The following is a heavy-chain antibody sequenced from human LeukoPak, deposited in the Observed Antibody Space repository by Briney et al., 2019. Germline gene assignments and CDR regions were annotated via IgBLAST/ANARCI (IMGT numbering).Heavy chain of an antibody. V-gene: IGHV3-7*01. CDR1: GFTFSGYW. D-gene: IGHD3-3*01. J-gene: IGHJ6*02. CDR3: ARSFLNDV. CDR2: IKQDGSEK. Sequence: GGSLRLSCATSGFTFSGYWMSWVRQAPGKGLEWVGNIKQDGSEKYYVDSVKGRFTISRDNGENSVHLQMNSLRAEDTAVYYCARSFLNDVWGQGTTVTVSS.